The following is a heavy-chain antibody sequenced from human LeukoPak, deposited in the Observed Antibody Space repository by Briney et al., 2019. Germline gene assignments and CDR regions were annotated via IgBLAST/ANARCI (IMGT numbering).Heavy chain of an antibody. CDR3: VSHYFDY. CDR2: INHSGST. V-gene: IGHV4-34*01. CDR1: GGSFSGYY. J-gene: IGHJ4*02. D-gene: IGHD5/OR15-5a*01. Sequence: SETLSLTCAVYGGSFSGYYWSWIRQPPGEGLEWIGEINHSGSTNYNPSLKSRVTISVDTSKNQFSLKLSSVTAADTAVYYCVSHYFDYWGQGTLVTVSS.